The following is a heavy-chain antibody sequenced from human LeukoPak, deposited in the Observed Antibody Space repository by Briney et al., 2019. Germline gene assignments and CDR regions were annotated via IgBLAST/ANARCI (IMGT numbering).Heavy chain of an antibody. V-gene: IGHV4-4*07. J-gene: IGHJ5*02. D-gene: IGHD3-3*01. CDR1: GGSISSYY. Sequence: SETLSLTCTVSGGSISSYYWSWIRQPAGKGLEWIGRIYTSGSTNYNPSLKSRVTMSVDTSKNQFSLKLSSVTAADTAVYYCARENYDSWSGYYTSWFDPWGQGTLVTVSS. CDR3: ARENYDSWSGYYTSWFDP. CDR2: IYTSGST.